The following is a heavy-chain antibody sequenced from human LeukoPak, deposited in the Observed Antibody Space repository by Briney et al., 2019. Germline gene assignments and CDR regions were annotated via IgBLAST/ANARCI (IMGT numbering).Heavy chain of an antibody. Sequence: PGGSLRLSCSASGFTFSSYALYWVRQAPGKGLEYVSAISSDGGSTYYADSVKGRFGISRDNSKNTLYLQMSSLRAEDTAVYYCVESLRVIFYYGMDVWGQGTTVTVSS. J-gene: IGHJ6*02. D-gene: IGHD5/OR15-5a*01. CDR1: GFTFSSYA. V-gene: IGHV3-64D*06. CDR2: ISSDGGST. CDR3: VESLRVIFYYGMDV.